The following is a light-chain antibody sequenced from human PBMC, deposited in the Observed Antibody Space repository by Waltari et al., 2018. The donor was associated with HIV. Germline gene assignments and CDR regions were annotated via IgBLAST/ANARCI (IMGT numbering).Light chain of an antibody. Sequence: DIVMTESPATPSVSPRGRAPHPRRATQSVGSHLAWYQQKPGQPPSLLIYGASTRATDIPARFSGSGSGTEFTLTISSLQSEDFAVYYCQQYNDWPPLTFGGGTKVEMK. V-gene: IGKV3-15*01. J-gene: IGKJ4*01. CDR2: GAS. CDR1: QSVGSH. CDR3: QQYNDWPPLT.